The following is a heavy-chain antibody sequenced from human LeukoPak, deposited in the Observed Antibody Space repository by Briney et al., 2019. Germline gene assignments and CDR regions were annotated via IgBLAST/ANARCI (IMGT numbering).Heavy chain of an antibody. D-gene: IGHD3-3*01. J-gene: IGHJ5*02. CDR1: GGTFSSYA. CDR3: ARGGALRVFDP. CDR2: IIPILGIA. V-gene: IGHV1-69*04. Sequence: SVKVSCKASGGTFSSYAISWVRQAPGQGLEWMGRIIPILGIANYAQKFQGRVTITADESTSTAYMELSSLRSEDTAVYHCARGGALRVFDPWGQGTLVTVSS.